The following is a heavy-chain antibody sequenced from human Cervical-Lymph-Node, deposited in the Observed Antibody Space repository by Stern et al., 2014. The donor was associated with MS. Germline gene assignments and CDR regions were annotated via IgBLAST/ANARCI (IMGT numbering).Heavy chain of an antibody. V-gene: IGHV5-51*01. Sequence: EVQLVESGAELIRPGESLKISCKGSGYKFSIYWIAWVRKMPGQGLEWMGIIYPGDSETRYSPSFQGQVTMSADKSTSTAYLQWSSLNASDTAMYFCARQTTAWASDVWGQGTLVTVSS. D-gene: IGHD1-14*01. CDR2: IYPGDSET. J-gene: IGHJ4*02. CDR1: GYKFSIYW. CDR3: ARQTTAWASDV.